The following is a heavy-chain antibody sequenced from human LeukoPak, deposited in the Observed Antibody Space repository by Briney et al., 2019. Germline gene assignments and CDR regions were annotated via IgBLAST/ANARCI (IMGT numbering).Heavy chain of an antibody. Sequence: GGSLRLSCAASEFTFSSYAMQWVRQAPGKGLEWVSGIRASGGSTWYADSVKGRFTISRDNSKNTLYLQMNSLTAEDTAVYYCAKYVSARGPPYALAVWGQGTTVTVSS. J-gene: IGHJ6*02. D-gene: IGHD2/OR15-2a*01. V-gene: IGHV3-23*01. CDR1: EFTFSSYA. CDR2: IRASGGST. CDR3: AKYVSARGPPYALAV.